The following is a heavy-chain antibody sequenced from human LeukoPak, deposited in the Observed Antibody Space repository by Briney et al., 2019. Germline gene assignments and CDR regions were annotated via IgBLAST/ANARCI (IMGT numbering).Heavy chain of an antibody. V-gene: IGHV4-59*08. J-gene: IGHJ4*02. CDR1: GGSISSYY. CDR2: IYYSGST. Sequence: SETLPLTCTVSGGSISSYYWSWIRQPPGKGLEWIGYIYYSGSTNYNPSLKSRVTISVDTSKNQFSLKLSSVTAADTAVYYCARTRRGYSYGSFDYWGQGTLVTVSS. D-gene: IGHD5-18*01. CDR3: ARTRRGYSYGSFDY.